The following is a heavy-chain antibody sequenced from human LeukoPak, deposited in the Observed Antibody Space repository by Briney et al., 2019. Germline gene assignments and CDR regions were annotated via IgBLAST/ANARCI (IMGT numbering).Heavy chain of an antibody. CDR2: IYYSGST. J-gene: IGHJ3*02. CDR1: GGSISSGDYY. CDR3: ARPLGLVGAYAFDI. D-gene: IGHD1-26*01. Sequence: PSQTLSLTCTVSGGSISSGDYYWSWIRQPPGKGLEWIGYIYYSGSTYYNPSLKSRVTISVDTSKNQFSLKLSSVTAADTAVYYCARPLGLVGAYAFDIWGQGTMVTVSS. V-gene: IGHV4-30-4*01.